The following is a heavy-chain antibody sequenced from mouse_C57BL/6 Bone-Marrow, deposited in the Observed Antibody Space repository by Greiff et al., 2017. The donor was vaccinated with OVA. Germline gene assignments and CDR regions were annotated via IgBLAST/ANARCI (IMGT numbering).Heavy chain of an antibody. CDR3: ALYGSSCFDY. CDR1: GYSFTSGYF. V-gene: IGHV3-6*01. J-gene: IGHJ2*01. Sequence: EVQLQESGPGLVKPSQSLSLSCSVSGYSFTSGYFWNLIRQSPGNNLEWMGYISYDGSNNYNSSLKNRISITRDTSKNQFFLKLNSVTTEDTATYYCALYGSSCFDYWGQGTTLTVSA. D-gene: IGHD1-1*01. CDR2: ISYDGSN.